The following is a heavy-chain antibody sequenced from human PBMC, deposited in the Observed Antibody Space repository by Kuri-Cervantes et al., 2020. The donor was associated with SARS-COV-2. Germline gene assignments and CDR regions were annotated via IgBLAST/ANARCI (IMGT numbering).Heavy chain of an antibody. V-gene: IGHV3-53*01. CDR1: GFTFSSYA. CDR2: IYSGGST. Sequence: GESLKISYAASGFTFSSYAMSWVRQAPGKGLEWVSVIYSGGSTYYADSVKGRFTISRDNSKNTLYLQMNSLKTEDTAVYYCTTFIHTYYYDSSGYYYAHYWGQGTLVTVSS. D-gene: IGHD3-22*01. J-gene: IGHJ4*02. CDR3: TTFIHTYYYDSSGYYYAHY.